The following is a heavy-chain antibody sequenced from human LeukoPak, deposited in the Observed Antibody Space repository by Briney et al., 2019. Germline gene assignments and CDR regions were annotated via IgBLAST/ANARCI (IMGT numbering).Heavy chain of an antibody. CDR2: ISYDGSNK. J-gene: IGHJ6*02. Sequence: PGGSLILSCVASGFTFSSYGMHWVRQAPGKGLEWVAVISYDGSNKYYADSVKGRFTISRDNSKNTLYLQMNSLRAEDTAVYYCAKELYGSGSWWYYYGMDVWGQGTTVTVSS. D-gene: IGHD3-10*01. V-gene: IGHV3-30*18. CDR3: AKELYGSGSWWYYYGMDV. CDR1: GFTFSSYG.